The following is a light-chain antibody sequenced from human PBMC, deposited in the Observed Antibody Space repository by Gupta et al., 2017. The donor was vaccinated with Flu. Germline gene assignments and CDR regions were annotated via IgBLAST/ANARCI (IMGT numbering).Light chain of an antibody. CDR2: DAS. CDR1: QSVRSY. CDR3: QQYSNWPPLT. V-gene: IGKV3-11*01. Sequence: EIVLTQSPGTLSLSPGERATLSCRASQSVRSYLAWYQQKPGQAPRLLIYDASNRATDIPARFSGSGSGTDFTLTISSREPEDFAVYYCQQYSNWPPLTFGQGTRLEIK. J-gene: IGKJ5*01.